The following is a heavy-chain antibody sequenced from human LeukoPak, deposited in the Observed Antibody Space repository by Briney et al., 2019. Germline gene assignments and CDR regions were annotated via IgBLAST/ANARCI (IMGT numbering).Heavy chain of an antibody. Sequence: PSETLSLTCTVSGGSISSGSYYWSWIRQPAGKGLEWIGRIYTSGSTNYNPSLKSRVTISVDTSKNQFSLKLSSVTAADTAVYYCARQDSYYYYYYMDVWGKGTTVTVSS. CDR1: GGSISSGSYY. CDR3: ARQDSYYYYYYMDV. V-gene: IGHV4-61*02. J-gene: IGHJ6*03. CDR2: IYTSGST. D-gene: IGHD2-15*01.